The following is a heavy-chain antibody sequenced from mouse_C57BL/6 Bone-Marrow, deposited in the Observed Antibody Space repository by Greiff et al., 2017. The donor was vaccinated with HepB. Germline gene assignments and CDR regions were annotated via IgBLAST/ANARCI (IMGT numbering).Heavy chain of an antibody. V-gene: IGHV14-4*01. CDR2: IDPENGDT. CDR3: TGGCLLA. CDR1: GFNIKDDS. J-gene: IGHJ3*02. Sequence: VQLQQSGAELVRPGASVKLSCTASGFNIKDDSMHWVKQRPEQGLEWIGWIDPENGDTESASKFQGKATITEDKSSNTAYLQLSSLTSEDTAVYYCTGGCLLAWGQGTLVTVSA. D-gene: IGHD1-1*01.